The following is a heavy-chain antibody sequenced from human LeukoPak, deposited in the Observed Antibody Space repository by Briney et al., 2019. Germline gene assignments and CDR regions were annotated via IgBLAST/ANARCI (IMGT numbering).Heavy chain of an antibody. CDR2: IRYDGSNK. Sequence: GGSLRLSCAASGFTFSSYGMHWVRQAPGKGLEWVAFIRYDGSNKYYADSVKGRSTISRDNSKNTLYLQMNSLRAEDTAVYYCAKDHYDSSGWTNYYYYYMDVWGKGTTVTISS. V-gene: IGHV3-30*02. J-gene: IGHJ6*03. CDR1: GFTFSSYG. D-gene: IGHD3-22*01. CDR3: AKDHYDSSGWTNYYYYYMDV.